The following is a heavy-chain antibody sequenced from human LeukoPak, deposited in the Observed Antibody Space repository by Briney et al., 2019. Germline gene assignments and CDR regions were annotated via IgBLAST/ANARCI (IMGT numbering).Heavy chain of an antibody. V-gene: IGHV1-2*02. CDR1: GYTFTGYY. CDR2: INPNSGGT. D-gene: IGHD2-2*01. J-gene: IGHJ5*02. Sequence: GASVKVSCKASGYTFTGYYMHWVRQAPGQGLEWMGWINPNSGGTNYSQKFQGRVTMTRDTSISTAYMELSRLRSDDTAVYYCAREMLPAAILGWFDPWGQGTLVTVSS. CDR3: AREMLPAAILGWFDP.